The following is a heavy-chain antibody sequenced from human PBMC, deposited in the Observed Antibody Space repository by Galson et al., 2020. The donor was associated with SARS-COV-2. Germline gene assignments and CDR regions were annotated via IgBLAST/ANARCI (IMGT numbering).Heavy chain of an antibody. CDR3: ARDGPHSSGWYGLGYYYYGMDV. CDR1: GFTFSSYG. D-gene: IGHD6-19*01. CDR2: IWYDGSNK. Sequence: GESLKISCAASGFTFSSYGMHWVRQAPGKGLEGVAVIWYDGSNKYYADSVKGRFTISRDNSKNTLYLKMNSLRAEDTAVYYCARDGPHSSGWYGLGYYYYGMDVWGQGTTVTVSS. V-gene: IGHV3-33*01. J-gene: IGHJ6*02.